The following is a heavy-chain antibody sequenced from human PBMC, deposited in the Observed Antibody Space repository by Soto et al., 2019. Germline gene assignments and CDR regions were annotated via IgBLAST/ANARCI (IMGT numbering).Heavy chain of an antibody. CDR2: INPNSGGT. CDR3: ARGATQEDCYYYYGMDV. V-gene: IGHV1-2*04. CDR1: GYTFTGYY. J-gene: IGHJ6*02. Sequence: ASVKVSCKASGYTFTGYYMHWVRQAPGQGLEWMGWINPNSGGTNYAQKFQGWVTMTRDTSISTAYMELSRLRSDDTAVYYCARGATQEDCYYYYGMDVWGQGTTVTVSS. D-gene: IGHD2-15*01.